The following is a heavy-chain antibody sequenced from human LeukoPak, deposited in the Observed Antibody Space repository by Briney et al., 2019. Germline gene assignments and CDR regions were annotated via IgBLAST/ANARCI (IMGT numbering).Heavy chain of an antibody. CDR3: AKASSGYDLIVDY. D-gene: IGHD5-12*01. Sequence: PGGSLRLSCAASGFTFSSYWMHWVRQAPGKGLVWVSRINSDGSSTSYADSVKGRFTISRDNAKNTLYLQMNSLRAEDTAVYYCAKASSGYDLIVDYWGQGTLVTVSS. CDR1: GFTFSSYW. J-gene: IGHJ4*02. V-gene: IGHV3-74*01. CDR2: INSDGSST.